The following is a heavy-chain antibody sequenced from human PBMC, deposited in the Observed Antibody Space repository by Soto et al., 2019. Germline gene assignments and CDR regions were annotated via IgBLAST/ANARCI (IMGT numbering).Heavy chain of an antibody. Sequence: SETLSLTCAVYGGSFSGYYWSWIRQPPGKGLEWIGEINHSGSTNYNPSLKSRVTISVDTSKNQFSLKLSSVTAADTAVYYCARARFWSGYDINFDYWGQGTLVTVSS. V-gene: IGHV4-34*01. D-gene: IGHD3-3*01. J-gene: IGHJ4*02. CDR3: ARARFWSGYDINFDY. CDR2: INHSGST. CDR1: GGSFSGYY.